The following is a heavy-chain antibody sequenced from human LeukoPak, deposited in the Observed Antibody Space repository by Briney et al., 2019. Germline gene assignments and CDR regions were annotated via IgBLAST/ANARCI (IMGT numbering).Heavy chain of an antibody. CDR1: GYTFTSYG. CDR2: TSAYNGNT. J-gene: IGHJ4*02. CDR3: AREMRYFDWLYFDY. V-gene: IGHV1-18*01. Sequence: ASVKVSCKASGYTFTSYGISWVRQAPGQGLEWMGWTSAYNGNTNYAQKLQGRVTMTTDTSTSTAYMELRSLRSDDTAVYYCAREMRYFDWLYFDYWGQGTLVTVSS. D-gene: IGHD3-9*01.